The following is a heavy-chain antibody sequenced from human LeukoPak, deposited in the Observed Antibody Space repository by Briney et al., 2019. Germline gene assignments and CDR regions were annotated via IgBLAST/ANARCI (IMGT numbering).Heavy chain of an antibody. J-gene: IGHJ5*02. Sequence: EASVKVSCKASGYTFTGYYMHWVRQAPGQGLEWMGWINPNSGGTNYAQKFQGRVTMTRDTSISTAYMELSRLRSDDTAVYYCARVSSRGLWSGYLYHYNWFDPWGQGTLVTVSS. CDR2: INPNSGGT. CDR1: GYTFTGYY. D-gene: IGHD3-3*01. CDR3: ARVSSRGLWSGYLYHYNWFDP. V-gene: IGHV1-2*02.